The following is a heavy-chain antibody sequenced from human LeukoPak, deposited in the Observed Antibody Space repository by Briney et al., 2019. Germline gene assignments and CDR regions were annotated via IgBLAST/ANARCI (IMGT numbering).Heavy chain of an antibody. CDR2: FSGTSTN. J-gene: IGHJ4*02. D-gene: IGHD6-19*01. Sequence: GRSLRLSCAASGFTFSSYAMSWVRQAPGKGLEWVSTFSGTSTNYYADAVKGRVTISRDNSKNTLYLQMNSLRAEDTAVYYCAKLKQWQPQRYFFEYWGQGALVTVAS. CDR3: AKLKQWQPQRYFFEY. V-gene: IGHV3-23*01. CDR1: GFTFSSYA.